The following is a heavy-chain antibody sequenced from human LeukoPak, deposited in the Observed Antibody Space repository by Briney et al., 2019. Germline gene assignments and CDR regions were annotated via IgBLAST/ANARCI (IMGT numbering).Heavy chain of an antibody. D-gene: IGHD3-10*01. V-gene: IGHV4-4*07. J-gene: IGHJ4*02. CDR1: GGSISGYY. CDR2: IYTGGGT. CDR3: ANFARGADY. Sequence: SETLSLTCTVSGGSISGYYWTWIRQPAGKGLEWIGRIYTGGGTDFNPSLKSRVTMSVDTSKNQFSLKLSSVTAADTAVYYCANFARGADYWGQGTLVTVSS.